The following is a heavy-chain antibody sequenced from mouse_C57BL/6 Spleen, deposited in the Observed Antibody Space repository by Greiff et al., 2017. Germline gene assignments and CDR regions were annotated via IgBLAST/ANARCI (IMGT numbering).Heavy chain of an antibody. J-gene: IGHJ4*01. CDR1: GYTFTSYW. CDR2: INPSSGYT. CDR3: ARYPSGGYYDPPYAMDY. D-gene: IGHD2-3*01. V-gene: IGHV1-7*01. Sequence: VQLQQSGAELAKPGASVKLSCKASGYTFTSYWMHWVKQRPGQGLEWIGYINPSSGYTKYNQKFKDKATLTADKSSSTAYMQLSSLTYEDSAVYYCARYPSGGYYDPPYAMDYWGQGTSVTVSS.